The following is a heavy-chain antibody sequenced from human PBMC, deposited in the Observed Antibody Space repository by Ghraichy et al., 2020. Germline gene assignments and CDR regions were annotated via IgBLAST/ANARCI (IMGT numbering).Heavy chain of an antibody. D-gene: IGHD6-6*01. Sequence: LSLTCAASGFTFSSYAMSWVRQAPGKGLEWVSAISGSGGSTYYADSVKGRFTISRDNSKNTLYLQMNSLRAEDTAVYYCAKDQLAYSSSFFYWGQGTLVTVSS. CDR2: ISGSGGST. V-gene: IGHV3-23*01. CDR3: AKDQLAYSSSFFY. CDR1: GFTFSSYA. J-gene: IGHJ4*02.